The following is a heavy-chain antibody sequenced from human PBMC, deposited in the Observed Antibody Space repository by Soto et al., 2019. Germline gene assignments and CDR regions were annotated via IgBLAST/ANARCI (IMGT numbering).Heavy chain of an antibody. CDR1: GDSVSSNSAA. CDR3: ARDANCTNDVYWWFDY. D-gene: IGHD2-8*01. V-gene: IGHV6-1*01. CDR2: TYYRSKWYN. Sequence: SQTLSLTCAISGDSVSSNSAAWNWIRQSPSRGLEWLGRTYYRSKWYNDYAVSVKSRITINPDTSKNQFSLQLNSVTPEDTAVYYYARDANCTNDVYWWFDYWGQGTLVTVT. J-gene: IGHJ4*02.